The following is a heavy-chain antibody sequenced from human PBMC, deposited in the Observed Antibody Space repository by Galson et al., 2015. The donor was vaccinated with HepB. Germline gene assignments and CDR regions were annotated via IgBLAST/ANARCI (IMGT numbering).Heavy chain of an antibody. CDR2: INPNSGGT. D-gene: IGHD6-13*01. Sequence: SVKVSCKASGYTFTGYYMHWVRQAPGQGLEWMGRINPNSGGTNYAQKFQGRVTMTRDTSISTAYMELSRLRSDDTAVYYCAGVPSDLAAAGNDDAFDIWGQGTMVTVSS. CDR1: GYTFTGYY. CDR3: AGVPSDLAAAGNDDAFDI. V-gene: IGHV1-2*06. J-gene: IGHJ3*02.